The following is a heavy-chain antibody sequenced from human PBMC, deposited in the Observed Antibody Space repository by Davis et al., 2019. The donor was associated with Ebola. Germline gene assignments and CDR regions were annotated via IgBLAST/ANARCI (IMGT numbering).Heavy chain of an antibody. Sequence: GGSLRLSCAASGFTFSSYVMSWVRQAPGKGLEWVSVIYSGGSTYYADSVKGRFTISRDNSKNTLYLQMNSLRAEDTAIYYCARGAYGDYIVKAFDIWGQGTKVTVSS. CDR3: ARGAYGDYIVKAFDI. J-gene: IGHJ3*02. CDR1: GFTFSSYV. D-gene: IGHD4-17*01. CDR2: IYSGGST. V-gene: IGHV3-66*02.